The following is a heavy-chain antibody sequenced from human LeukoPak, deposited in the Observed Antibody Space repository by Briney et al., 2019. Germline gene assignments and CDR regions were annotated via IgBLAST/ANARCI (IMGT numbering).Heavy chain of an antibody. D-gene: IGHD3-10*01. V-gene: IGHV3-23*01. CDR2: ISGSGDYT. CDR3: AKSSYGSGTYPYWFDS. CDR1: GFTFSSYA. J-gene: IGHJ5*01. Sequence: HPGGSLRLSCAASGFTFSSYAMSWVRQAPGKGLQWVSGISGSGDYTYYADSVKGRFTISRDNSKNTLNLQMNSLRAEDTALYYCAKSSYGSGTYPYWFDSWGQGTLVTVSS.